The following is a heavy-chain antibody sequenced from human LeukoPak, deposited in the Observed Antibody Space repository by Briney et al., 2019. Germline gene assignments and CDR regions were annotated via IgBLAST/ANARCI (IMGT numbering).Heavy chain of an antibody. CDR1: GGSISSSSYY. Sequence: SETLSLTCTVSGGSISSSSYYWGWLRQPPGKGLEWTGSIYYSGSTYYNPSLKSRVTISVDTSKNQFSLKLSSVTAADTAVYYCARGERGGEQQLVFDYWGQGTLVTVSS. J-gene: IGHJ4*02. CDR2: IYYSGST. CDR3: ARGERGGEQQLVFDY. D-gene: IGHD6-13*01. V-gene: IGHV4-39*07.